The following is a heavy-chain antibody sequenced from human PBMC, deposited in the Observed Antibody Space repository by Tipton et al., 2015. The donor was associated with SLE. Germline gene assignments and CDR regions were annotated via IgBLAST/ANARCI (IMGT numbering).Heavy chain of an antibody. CDR2: IYNSGNT. V-gene: IGHV4-59*11. CDR3: ARDPDLEVCSGTTCPDTLDI. CDR1: GGSLSTHY. D-gene: IGHD1-7*01. Sequence: LRLSCTVSGGSLSTHYWTWIRQPPGKGLEWIGYIYNSGNTKYNPSLKSRVTISVDTSKNQVSLKLDSVTAADTAVYYCARDPDLEVCSGTTCPDTLDIWGQGTLVTVSS. J-gene: IGHJ3*02.